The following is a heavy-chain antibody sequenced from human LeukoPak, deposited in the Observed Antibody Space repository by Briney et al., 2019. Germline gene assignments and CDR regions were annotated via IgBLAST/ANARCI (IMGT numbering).Heavy chain of an antibody. J-gene: IGHJ4*02. Sequence: SETLSLTCIVSGASFNTGDYYWNWIRQHPGKGLEWIGYIYNSGSTYYNPSLKSRVTISVDTSKNHFSLRLTSVTAAASAVYDCARGAPPDSWGQGTLVTVSS. V-gene: IGHV4-31*03. CDR2: IYNSGST. CDR1: GASFNTGDYY. CDR3: ARGAPPDS.